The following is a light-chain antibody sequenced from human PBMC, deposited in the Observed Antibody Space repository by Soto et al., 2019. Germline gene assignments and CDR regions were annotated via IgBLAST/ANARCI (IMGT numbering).Light chain of an antibody. CDR1: SSDVGGYDY. Sequence: SALTQPASVSGSPGQSIAISSTGTSSDVGGYDYVSWYQQHPGKAPKLMIYDVSNRPSGVSNRFSGSKSDNTASLTISGLQAEDEADYYCSSYTSSSTYVFGTGTKVTVL. J-gene: IGLJ1*01. CDR3: SSYTSSSTYV. V-gene: IGLV2-14*01. CDR2: DVS.